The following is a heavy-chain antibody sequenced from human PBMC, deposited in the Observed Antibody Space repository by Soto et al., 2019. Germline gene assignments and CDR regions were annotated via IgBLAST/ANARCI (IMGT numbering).Heavy chain of an antibody. CDR2: IYPADSNT. J-gene: IGHJ5*02. Sequence: EVQLVQSGAEVKKPGESLKISCKGSGYSFSTYWIAWVRQMPGKGLEWMGVIYPADSNTRYSPSFQGQVTISADKSISTAYLPWSSLKASDTAMYYCARDLDYGGSEDWFVPWGQGTLVTVSS. D-gene: IGHD4-17*01. V-gene: IGHV5-51*03. CDR3: ARDLDYGGSEDWFVP. CDR1: GYSFSTYW.